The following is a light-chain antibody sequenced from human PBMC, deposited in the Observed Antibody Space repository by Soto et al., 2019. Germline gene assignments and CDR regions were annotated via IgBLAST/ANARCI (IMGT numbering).Light chain of an antibody. J-gene: IGKJ1*01. V-gene: IGKV1-39*01. CDR2: VAS. Sequence: DIQMTQSPSSLSASVGDSVTITCRASQSIGPYLSWYQEKPGTPPRLLIYVASSLESGVPSRFSGSASGTDFTLTISSLQPEDFATYYCQQSHSSPLTFGQGTKVEI. CDR1: QSIGPY. CDR3: QQSHSSPLT.